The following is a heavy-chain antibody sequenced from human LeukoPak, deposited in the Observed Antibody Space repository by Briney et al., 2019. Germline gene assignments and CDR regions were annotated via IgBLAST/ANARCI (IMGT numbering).Heavy chain of an antibody. CDR3: ARVYGSGSLHRYFAY. V-gene: IGHV4-39*01. CDR1: GGSISSSSYY. J-gene: IGHJ4*02. CDR2: IYYSGST. D-gene: IGHD3-10*01. Sequence: SETLSLTCTVSGGSISSSSYYWGWIRQPPGKGLEWIGSIYYSGSTYYNPSLKSRVTISVDTSKNQFSLKLSSVTAADTAVYYCARVYGSGSLHRYFAYWGQGTLVTVSS.